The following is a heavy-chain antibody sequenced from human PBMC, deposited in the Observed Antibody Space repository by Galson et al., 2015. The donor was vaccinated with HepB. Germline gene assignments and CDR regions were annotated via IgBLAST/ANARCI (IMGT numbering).Heavy chain of an antibody. CDR2: IKSKTDGGTT. J-gene: IGHJ4*02. CDR3: TTSIAAAGYDDY. Sequence: SLGLSCAASGFTFSNAWMSWVRQAPGKGLEWVGHIKSKTDGGTTDYAAPVKGRFTISRDDSKNTLYLQMNSLKTEDTAVYYCTTSIAAAGYDDYWGQGTLVTVSS. D-gene: IGHD6-13*01. CDR1: GFTFSNAW. V-gene: IGHV3-15*01.